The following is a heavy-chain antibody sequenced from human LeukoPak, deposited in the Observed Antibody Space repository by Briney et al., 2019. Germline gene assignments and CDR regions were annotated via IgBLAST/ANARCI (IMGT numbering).Heavy chain of an antibody. CDR1: GGSVSSGISY. CDR2: ISVCGGS. Sequence: SETLSLTCSVSGGSVSSGISYWSWIRQPPGEGLEWIAYISVCGGSDYNPSLRGLVTISLDTSKNQFSLKLSSVTAADTAVYYCARGRVLRSYLSWRGDFFDYWGQGTLVTVSS. J-gene: IGHJ4*02. CDR3: ARGRVLRSYLSWRGDFFDY. V-gene: IGHV4-61*01. D-gene: IGHD3-3*01.